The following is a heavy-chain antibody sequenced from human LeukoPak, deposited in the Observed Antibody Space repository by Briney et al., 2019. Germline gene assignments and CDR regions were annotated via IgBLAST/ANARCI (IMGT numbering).Heavy chain of an antibody. CDR3: ARRRGGLGEGEFDL. CDR2: SHTSGST. D-gene: IGHD4-17*01. CDR1: GGSISDYF. Sequence: SEALSLTCTVSGGSISDYFWNWLRQPPRKGLEWIGYSHTSGSTDSKPSLKTRVSISLDTSKNQFSLTLISVTAADTAVYYCARRRGGLGEGEFDLWGQGALVTVSS. J-gene: IGHJ5*02. V-gene: IGHV4-4*09.